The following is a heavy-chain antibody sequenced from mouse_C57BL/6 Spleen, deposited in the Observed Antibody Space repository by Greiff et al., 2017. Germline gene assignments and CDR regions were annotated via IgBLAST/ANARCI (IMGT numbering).Heavy chain of an antibody. J-gene: IGHJ4*01. CDR1: GYAFSSYW. CDR3: ARGGEVVVPEDY. Sequence: VQLQQSGAELVKPGASVKISCKASGYAFSSYWMNWVKQRPGKGLEWIGQIYPGDGDTNYNGKFKGKATLTADKSSSTAYMQLSSLTSEDSAVYYCARGGEVVVPEDYWGQGTSVTVSS. V-gene: IGHV1-80*01. CDR2: IYPGDGDT. D-gene: IGHD1-1*01.